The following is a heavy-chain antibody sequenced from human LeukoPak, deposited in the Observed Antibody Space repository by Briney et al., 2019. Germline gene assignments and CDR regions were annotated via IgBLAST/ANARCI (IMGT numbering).Heavy chain of an antibody. Sequence: GESLKISCKGSGYSFTSYWIGWVRQMPGKGLEWMGIIYPGDSDTRYSPSFQGQVTISADKSISTAYLQWSSLKASDTAMYYCARTNTSPDWYFDLWGRGTLVTVFS. D-gene: IGHD2-2*01. CDR1: GYSFTSYW. V-gene: IGHV5-51*01. CDR3: ARTNTSPDWYFDL. CDR2: IYPGDSDT. J-gene: IGHJ2*01.